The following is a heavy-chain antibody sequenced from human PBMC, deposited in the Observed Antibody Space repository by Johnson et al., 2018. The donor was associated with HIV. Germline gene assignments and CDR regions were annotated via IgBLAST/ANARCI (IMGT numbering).Heavy chain of an antibody. CDR2: IRGSGGST. Sequence: QVQLVEYGGGVVQPGRSLRLSCAVSGFTFNNYPMHWVRQAPGKGLEWVAVIRGSGGSTYYAYSVKGRFTISRDNSTNTLYLQMNSLRPEDTAVYYCAKDQLVGATYAAFDIWGQGTMVTVSS. CDR1: GFTFNNYP. CDR3: AKDQLVGATYAAFDI. D-gene: IGHD1-26*01. V-gene: IGHV3-NL1*01. J-gene: IGHJ3*02.